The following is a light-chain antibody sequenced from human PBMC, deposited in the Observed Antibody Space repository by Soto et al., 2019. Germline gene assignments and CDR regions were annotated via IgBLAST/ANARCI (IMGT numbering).Light chain of an antibody. V-gene: IGKV3-20*01. CDR1: QSVSSSY. J-gene: IGKJ3*01. Sequence: EIVLTQSPGTLSLSPGERATLSCRASQSVSSSYLAWYQQKPGQAPRLLIYGASSRATGIPDRFSGSGSGTDFTLTITRLEPEDFPVYYCQQYGSSPQTFGPGTKVDIK. CDR2: GAS. CDR3: QQYGSSPQT.